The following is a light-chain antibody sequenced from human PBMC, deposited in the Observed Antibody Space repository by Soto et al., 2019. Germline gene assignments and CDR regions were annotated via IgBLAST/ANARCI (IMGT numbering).Light chain of an antibody. CDR1: SSDVVGYNY. J-gene: IGLJ1*01. V-gene: IGLV2-8*01. CDR3: SSYAGSKYV. Sequence: QSALTQPPSASGSPGQSVTISCTGTSSDVVGYNYVSWYQQHPGKAPKLMIYEVSKRPSGVPDRFSGSKSGNTASLTVSGLQAEDEADYYCSSYAGSKYVFGTGTKVTVL. CDR2: EVS.